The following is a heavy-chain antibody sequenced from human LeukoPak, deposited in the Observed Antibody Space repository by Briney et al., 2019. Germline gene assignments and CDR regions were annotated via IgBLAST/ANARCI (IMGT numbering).Heavy chain of an antibody. V-gene: IGHV3-48*01. CDR2: ISSSSSTI. D-gene: IGHD6-6*01. CDR1: GFTFSSYS. J-gene: IGHJ6*03. CDR3: ARDLGVAAPELGCYYYYYMDV. Sequence: PPGGSLRLSCAASGFTFSSYSMNWVRQAPGKGLEWVSYISSSSSTIYYADSVKGRFTISRDNAKNSLYLQMNDLRAEDTAVYYCARDLGVAAPELGCYYYYYMDVWGKGTTVTVSS.